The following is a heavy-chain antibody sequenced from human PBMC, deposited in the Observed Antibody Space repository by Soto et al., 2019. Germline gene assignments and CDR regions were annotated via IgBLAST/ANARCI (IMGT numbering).Heavy chain of an antibody. CDR2: IIPILGIA. D-gene: IGHD6-19*01. Sequence: QVQLVQSGAEVKKPGSSVKVSCKASGGTFSSYTISWVRQAPGQGIEWMGRIIPILGIANYAQKFQGRVMITADKSTSTAYMELSSLRSEDTAVYYCARSSRYSSGWYYFDYWGQGTLVTVSS. CDR3: ARSSRYSSGWYYFDY. CDR1: GGTFSSYT. V-gene: IGHV1-69*02. J-gene: IGHJ4*02.